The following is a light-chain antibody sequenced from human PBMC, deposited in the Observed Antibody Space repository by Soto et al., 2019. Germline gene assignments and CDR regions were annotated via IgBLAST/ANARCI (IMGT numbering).Light chain of an antibody. CDR1: SSNDDTYNY. CDR2: HVS. CDR3: YSYTTRSTYV. V-gene: IGLV2-14*01. Sequence: QSVLTQPASLSGSPGQSVTLSCTGTSSNDDTYNYVAWYQQHPAKVPKLMIYHVSNRPSGVSDRFSGSKSGNTASLTISWLQAEDEADYYCYSYTTRSTYVFGTGTKVTVL. J-gene: IGLJ1*01.